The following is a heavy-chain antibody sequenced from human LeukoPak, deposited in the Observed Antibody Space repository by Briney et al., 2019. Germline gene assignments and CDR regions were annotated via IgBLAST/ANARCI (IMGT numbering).Heavy chain of an antibody. Sequence: PSETLSLTCTVSGGSISSYYWSWIRQPAGKGLEWIGRIYTSGSTNYNPSLKSRVTMSADTSKNQFSLKLSSVTAADTAVYYCARGPVLTGYYKLFDYWGQGTLVTVSS. V-gene: IGHV4-4*07. CDR2: IYTSGST. CDR1: GGSISSYY. J-gene: IGHJ4*02. D-gene: IGHD3-9*01. CDR3: ARGPVLTGYYKLFDY.